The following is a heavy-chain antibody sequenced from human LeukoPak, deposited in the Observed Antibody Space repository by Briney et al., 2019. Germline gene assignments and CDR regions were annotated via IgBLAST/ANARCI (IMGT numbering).Heavy chain of an antibody. Sequence: PGRSLRLSCAASGITFSSYAMHWVRQAPGKGLEWVAVISYDGSNKYYADSVKGRFTISRDNSKNTLYLQMNSLRAEDTAVYYCASPTQYYYDSSTSTHFDYWGQGTLVTVSS. CDR1: GITFSSYA. D-gene: IGHD3-22*01. CDR2: ISYDGSNK. CDR3: ASPTQYYYDSSTSTHFDY. J-gene: IGHJ4*02. V-gene: IGHV3-30-3*01.